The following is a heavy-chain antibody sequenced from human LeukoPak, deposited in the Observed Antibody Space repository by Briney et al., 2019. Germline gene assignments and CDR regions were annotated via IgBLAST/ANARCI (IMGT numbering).Heavy chain of an antibody. V-gene: IGHV3-43D*03. CDR2: ISWDGGST. D-gene: IGHD6-13*01. Sequence: PGGSLRLSCAASGFTFDDYAMHWVRHAPGKGLEWVSLISWDGGSTYYADSVKGRFTISRDNSKNSLYLQMNSLRAEDTALYYCAAGRVISYSSSWYGFDYWGQGTLVTVSS. CDR1: GFTFDDYA. CDR3: AAGRVISYSSSWYGFDY. J-gene: IGHJ4*02.